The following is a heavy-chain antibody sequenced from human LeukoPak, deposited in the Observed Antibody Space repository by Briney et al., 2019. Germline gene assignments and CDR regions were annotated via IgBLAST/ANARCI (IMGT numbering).Heavy chain of an antibody. CDR3: ARDRGYSYGYDFDY. CDR2: IYYSGST. V-gene: IGHV4-59*01. CDR1: GGSISGYY. D-gene: IGHD5-18*01. Sequence: SETLSLTCTVSGGSISGYYWSWTRQPPGKGLEWIGYIYYSGSTNYNPSLKSRVTISVDTSKNQFSLKLSSVTAADAAVYYCARDRGYSYGYDFDYWGQGTLVTVSS. J-gene: IGHJ4*02.